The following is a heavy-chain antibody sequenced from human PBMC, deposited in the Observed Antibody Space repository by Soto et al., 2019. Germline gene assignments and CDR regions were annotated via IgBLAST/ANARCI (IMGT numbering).Heavy chain of an antibody. J-gene: IGHJ4*02. CDR3: ARQRITMGSFDY. CDR2: IIPIFGTA. Sequence: SAKVSCKASGGTFSSYAISWVRQAPGQGLEWMGGIIPIFGTANYAQKFQGRVTITADESTSTAYMELSSLRSEDTAVYYCARQRITMGSFDYWGQGTLVTVSS. V-gene: IGHV1-69*13. CDR1: GGTFSSYA. D-gene: IGHD3-10*01.